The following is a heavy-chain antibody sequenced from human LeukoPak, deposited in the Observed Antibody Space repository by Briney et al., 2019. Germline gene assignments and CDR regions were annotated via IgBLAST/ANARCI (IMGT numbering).Heavy chain of an antibody. CDR1: GFSFMNAW. D-gene: IGHD2-15*01. CDR2: IKSNADGGTP. CDR3: ARAPGWPGPSWYFDL. V-gene: IGHV3-15*01. J-gene: IGHJ2*01. Sequence: GGSLRLSCAASGFSFMNAWMIWVRQAPGKGLEWVGRIKSNADGGTPDYAAPARGRFTISRDNAKNSLYLQMNSLRAEDTAVYYCARAPGWPGPSWYFDLWGRGTLVTVSS.